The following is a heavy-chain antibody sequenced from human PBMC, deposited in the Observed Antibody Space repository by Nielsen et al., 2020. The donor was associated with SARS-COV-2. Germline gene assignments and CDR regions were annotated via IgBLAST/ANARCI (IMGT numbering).Heavy chain of an antibody. CDR1: GGSISSGGYS. Sequence: SETLSLTCTFSGGSISSGGYSWSWIRHHPGKGLEWIGYIYFSGRTCYNPSLKSRVTISVDTSKNQFSLSLRSVTAADTAVYYWARESSGYDHYNYGMDVWGQGTTVTVSS. D-gene: IGHD5-12*01. CDR3: ARESSGYDHYNYGMDV. CDR2: IYFSGRT. J-gene: IGHJ6*02. V-gene: IGHV4-31*03.